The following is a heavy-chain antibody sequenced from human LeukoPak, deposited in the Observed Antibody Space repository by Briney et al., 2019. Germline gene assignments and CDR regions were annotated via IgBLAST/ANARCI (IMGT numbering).Heavy chain of an antibody. D-gene: IGHD2-15*01. V-gene: IGHV4-34*01. CDR2: INHSGST. J-gene: IGHJ4*02. CDR3: ARGKAGWWYSAYYFDY. Sequence: KPSETLSLTCTVSGGSISGYYWSWIRQPPGKGLEWIGEINHSGSTNYNPSLKSRVTISVDTSKNQFSLKLSSVTAADTAVYYCARGKAGWWYSAYYFDYWGQGTLVTVSS. CDR1: GGSISGYY.